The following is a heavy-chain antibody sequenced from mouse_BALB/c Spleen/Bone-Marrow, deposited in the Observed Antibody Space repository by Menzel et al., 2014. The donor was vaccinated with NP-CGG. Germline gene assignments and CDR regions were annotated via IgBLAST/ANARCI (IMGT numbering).Heavy chain of an antibody. CDR3: ARSRLRGYYFDY. J-gene: IGHJ2*01. CDR1: GFTFSSFG. D-gene: IGHD3-2*02. Sequence: EVQVVESGGSLVQPGGSRKLSCAASGFTFSSFGMHWVRQAPEKRLEWVAYISSGSSTIYYADTLKGRFTISRDNPKNTLFLQMTSLRSEDTAMYYCARSRLRGYYFDYWGQGTTLTVSS. CDR2: ISSGSSTI. V-gene: IGHV5-17*02.